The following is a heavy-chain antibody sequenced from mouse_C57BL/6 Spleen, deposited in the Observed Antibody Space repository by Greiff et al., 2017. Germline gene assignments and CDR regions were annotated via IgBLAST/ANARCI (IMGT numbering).Heavy chain of an antibody. CDR2: INPNYGTT. CDR3: ARSGVPQLGLYWYFDV. D-gene: IGHD4-1*02. CDR1: GYSFTDYN. V-gene: IGHV1-39*01. J-gene: IGHJ1*03. Sequence: VQLKESGPELVKPGASVKISCKASGYSFTDYNMNWVKQSNGKSLEWIGVINPNYGTTSYNQKFKGKATLTVDQSSSTAYMQLNSLTSEDSAVYYCARSGVPQLGLYWYFDVWGTGTTVTVSS.